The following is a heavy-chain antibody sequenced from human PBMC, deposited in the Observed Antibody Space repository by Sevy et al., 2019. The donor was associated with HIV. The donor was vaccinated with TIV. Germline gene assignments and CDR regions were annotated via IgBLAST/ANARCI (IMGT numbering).Heavy chain of an antibody. V-gene: IGHV3-30-3*01. CDR3: ARDGGTCQYDSGGYSHFDY. Sequence: GGSLRLSCVASGFTFSSYNMVWVRQAPGKGLEWVAMISYLGNNKYYADSVKGRFTISRDNSKNTLYLPMNSLRTEDTAVYYCARDGGTCQYDSGGYSHFDYWGQGTLVTISS. D-gene: IGHD3-22*01. CDR1: GFTFSSYN. CDR2: ISYLGNNK. J-gene: IGHJ4*02.